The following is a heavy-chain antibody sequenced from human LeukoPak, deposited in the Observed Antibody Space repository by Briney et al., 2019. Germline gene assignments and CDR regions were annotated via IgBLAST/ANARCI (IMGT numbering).Heavy chain of an antibody. Sequence: SETLSLTCTVSGGSISSYYWSWIQQPPGKGLEWIGYIYYSGSTNYNPSLKSRVTISVDTSKNQFSLKLSSVTAADTAVYYCGGTAILSYYYYMDVWGKGTTVTISS. V-gene: IGHV4-59*01. CDR1: GGSISSYY. CDR3: GGTAILSYYYYMDV. CDR2: IYYSGST. D-gene: IGHD5-18*01. J-gene: IGHJ6*03.